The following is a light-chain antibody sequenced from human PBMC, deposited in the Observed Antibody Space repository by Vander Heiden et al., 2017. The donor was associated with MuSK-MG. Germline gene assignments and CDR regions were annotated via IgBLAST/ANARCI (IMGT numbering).Light chain of an antibody. J-gene: IGLJ1*01. Sequence: SALPQPASLPGSPGKSITISCTGTSRDVGAYNYVSWYQQHPGKAPKLMIYDVNNRPSGVTNRFSGSKSDNTASLTISGLQAEDEADYYCSSYTSSSSYVFGTGTKVTVL. CDR3: SSYTSSSSYV. CDR2: DVN. CDR1: SRDVGAYNY. V-gene: IGLV2-14*03.